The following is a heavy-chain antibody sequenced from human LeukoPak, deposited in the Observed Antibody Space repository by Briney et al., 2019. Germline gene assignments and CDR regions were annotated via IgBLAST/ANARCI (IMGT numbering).Heavy chain of an antibody. V-gene: IGHV7-4-1*02. D-gene: IGHD6-19*01. CDR2: INTNTGNP. CDR3: ARGGSYSSGWYANWFDP. Sequence: ASVKVSCKASGYTFTSYAMNWVRQAPGQGLEWMGWINTNTGNPTYAQGFTGRFVFSLDTSVSTAYLQISSLKAEDTVVYYCARGGSYSSGWYANWFDPWGQGTLVTVSS. CDR1: GYTFTSYA. J-gene: IGHJ5*02.